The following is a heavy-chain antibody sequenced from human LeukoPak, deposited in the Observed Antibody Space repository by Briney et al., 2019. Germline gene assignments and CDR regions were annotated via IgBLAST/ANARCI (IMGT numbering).Heavy chain of an antibody. J-gene: IGHJ4*02. CDR2: IYYSGST. Sequence: PSETPSLTCTVSGGSISSSSYYWGWIRQPPGKGLEWIGYIYYSGSTNYNPSLKSRVTISVDTSKNQFSLKLSSVTAADTAVYYCARTRLFYGSGSPCYFDYWGQGTLVTVSS. CDR3: ARTRLFYGSGSPCYFDY. V-gene: IGHV4-61*05. D-gene: IGHD3-10*01. CDR1: GGSISSSSYY.